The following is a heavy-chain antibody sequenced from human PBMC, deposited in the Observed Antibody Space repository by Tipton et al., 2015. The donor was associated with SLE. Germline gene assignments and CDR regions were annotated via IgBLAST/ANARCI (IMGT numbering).Heavy chain of an antibody. CDR2: ISYDGSNK. Sequence: SLRLSCAASGFTFSSYAMHWVRQAPGKGLEWVTVISYDGSNKYYSDSVKGRFTISRDNSKNTLYLQMNSLRAEDTAVYYCARRDGYNGDDAFDLWGQGTMVIVSS. V-gene: IGHV3-30*04. J-gene: IGHJ3*01. D-gene: IGHD5-24*01. CDR3: ARRDGYNGDDAFDL. CDR1: GFTFSSYA.